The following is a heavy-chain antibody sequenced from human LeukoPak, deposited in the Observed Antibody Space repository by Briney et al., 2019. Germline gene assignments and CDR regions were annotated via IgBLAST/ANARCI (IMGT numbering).Heavy chain of an antibody. V-gene: IGHV1-2*02. CDR1: GYTFTGYY. CDR3: ARRGMANNWFDP. J-gene: IGHJ5*02. CDR2: INPNAGGT. Sequence: WASVKVSCKASGYTFTGYYMHWVRQAPGQGLEWMGWINPNAGGTNYAQRFQGRVTMTRDTSINTAYMELSRLRSDDTAVYYCARRGMANNWFDPWGQGTLVTVSS. D-gene: IGHD2-8*01.